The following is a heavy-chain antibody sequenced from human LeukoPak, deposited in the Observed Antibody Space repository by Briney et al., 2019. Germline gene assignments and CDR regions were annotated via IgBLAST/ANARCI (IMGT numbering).Heavy chain of an antibody. CDR3: ARVGRGYSGAFDY. V-gene: IGHV3-21*01. CDR1: GFTFSSYS. J-gene: IGHJ4*02. CDR2: ISSSSSYI. Sequence: GGSLRLSCAASGFTFSSYSMNWVRQAPGKGLEWVSSISSSSSYIYYADSVKGRFTISRDNAKNSLYLQMNSLRAEDTAVYYCARVGRGYSGAFDYWGQGTLVTVSS. D-gene: IGHD5-12*01.